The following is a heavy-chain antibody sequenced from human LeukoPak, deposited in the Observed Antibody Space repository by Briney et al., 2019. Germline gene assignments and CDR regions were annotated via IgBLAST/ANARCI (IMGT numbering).Heavy chain of an antibody. CDR3: VKDIYLDF. V-gene: IGHV3-9*01. D-gene: IGHD2-2*02. J-gene: IGHJ4*02. Sequence: GGSLRLSCAASGFTFNDYAMHWVRQAPGKGLEWVSGISWNSGSIGYADSVKGRFTISRDNSKNSLYLQMNSLRTEDTALYYCVKDIYLDFWGQGILVTVSS. CDR1: GFTFNDYA. CDR2: ISWNSGSI.